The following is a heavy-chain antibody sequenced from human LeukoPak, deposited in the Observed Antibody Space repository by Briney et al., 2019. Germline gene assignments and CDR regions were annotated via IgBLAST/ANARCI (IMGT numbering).Heavy chain of an antibody. CDR2: IIPIFGTA. J-gene: IGHJ4*02. CDR1: GGTFSSYA. Sequence: SVKVSCKASGGTFSSYAISWVRQAPGQGLEWMGGIIPIFGTANYAQKFQGRVTITADESTSTAYMELSSLRSEDTAVYSCARGVATNRYYFDYWGQGTLVTVSS. V-gene: IGHV1-69*01. CDR3: ARGVATNRYYFDY. D-gene: IGHD5-12*01.